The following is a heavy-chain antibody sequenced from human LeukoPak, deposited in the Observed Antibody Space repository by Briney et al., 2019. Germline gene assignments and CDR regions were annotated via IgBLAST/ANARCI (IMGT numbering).Heavy chain of an antibody. V-gene: IGHV5-51*01. CDR2: IYPGDSDT. Sequence: GESLKISCKGSGYSFTSYWIGWVRQMPGKGLEWMGIIYPGDSDTRYSPSLQGQVTISADKSISTAYLQWSGLKASDTAMYYCARRKPGIAVAGTGHAFDIWGQGTMVTVSS. CDR1: GYSFTSYW. CDR3: ARRKPGIAVAGTGHAFDI. J-gene: IGHJ3*02. D-gene: IGHD6-19*01.